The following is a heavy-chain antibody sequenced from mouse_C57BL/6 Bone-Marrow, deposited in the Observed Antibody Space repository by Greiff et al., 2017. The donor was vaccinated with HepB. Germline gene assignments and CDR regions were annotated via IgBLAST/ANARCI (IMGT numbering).Heavy chain of an antibody. V-gene: IGHV1-69*01. CDR2: IDPSDSYT. CDR3: AGEGTYYGSSYSY. D-gene: IGHD1-1*01. CDR1: GYTFTSYW. J-gene: IGHJ2*01. Sequence: QVQLQQPGAELVMPGASVKLSCKASGYTFTSYWMHWVKQRPGQGLEWIGEIDPSDSYTNYNQKFKGKSTLTVDKSSSTAYMQLSSLTSEDSAVYYCAGEGTYYGSSYSYWGQGTTLTVSS.